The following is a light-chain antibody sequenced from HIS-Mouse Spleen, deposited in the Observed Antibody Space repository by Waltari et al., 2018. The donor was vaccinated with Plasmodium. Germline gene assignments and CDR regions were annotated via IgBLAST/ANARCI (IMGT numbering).Light chain of an antibody. Sequence: DIQMTQSPSSLSASVGDRVTITCRASQSIRSYLHWYQQKPGKAPNLLIYAASSLQSWVPSRFSGSGSGTDFTLTISSLQPEDFATYYCQQSYSTWTFGQGTKVEIK. CDR3: QQSYSTWT. J-gene: IGKJ1*01. CDR1: QSIRSY. CDR2: AAS. V-gene: IGKV1-39*01.